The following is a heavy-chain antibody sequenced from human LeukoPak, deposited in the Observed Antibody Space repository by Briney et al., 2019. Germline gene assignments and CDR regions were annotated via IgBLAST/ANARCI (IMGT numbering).Heavy chain of an antibody. J-gene: IGHJ3*02. CDR2: INHSGST. CDR1: GGSFSGYY. Sequence: PSETLSLTCAVYGGSFSGYYWSWIRQPPGKGLEWIGEINHSGSTNYNPSLKSRVTISVDTSKNQFSLKLSSVTAADTAVYYCAGELSLRAVFDIWGQGKMVTVSS. CDR3: AGELSLRAVFDI. D-gene: IGHD3-16*02. V-gene: IGHV4-34*01.